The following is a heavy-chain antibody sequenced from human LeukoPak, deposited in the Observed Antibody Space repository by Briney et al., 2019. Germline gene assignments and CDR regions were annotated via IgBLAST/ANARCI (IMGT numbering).Heavy chain of an antibody. Sequence: SGGSLRLSCAASGFTVSSNYMSWVRQAPGKGLEWVSVMYSGGSTYYADSVKGRFTISRDNSENTLYLQMNSLRAEDTAVYYCARDHYDILTGYTPLGYWGQGTLVTVSS. J-gene: IGHJ4*02. CDR3: ARDHYDILTGYTPLGY. D-gene: IGHD3-9*01. V-gene: IGHV3-53*01. CDR2: MYSGGST. CDR1: GFTVSSNY.